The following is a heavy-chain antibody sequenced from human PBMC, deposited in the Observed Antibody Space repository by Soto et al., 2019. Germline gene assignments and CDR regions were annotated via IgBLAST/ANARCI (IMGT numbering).Heavy chain of an antibody. J-gene: IGHJ3*02. CDR3: ARGPEYSSSSFAFDI. Sequence: EVQLVESGGGLVQPGGSLRLSCAASGFTFSSYWMSWVRQAPGKGLEWVANIKQDGSEKYYVDSVKGRFTISRDNAKNSLYLQMNSLRAEDTAVYYCARGPEYSSSSFAFDIWGQGTMVTV. CDR1: GFTFSSYW. D-gene: IGHD6-6*01. V-gene: IGHV3-7*03. CDR2: IKQDGSEK.